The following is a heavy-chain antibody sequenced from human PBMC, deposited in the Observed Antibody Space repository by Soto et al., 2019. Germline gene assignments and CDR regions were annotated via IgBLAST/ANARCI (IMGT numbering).Heavy chain of an antibody. V-gene: IGHV3-11*01. CDR3: ARDRYWSGGSCWGYGMDV. J-gene: IGHJ6*02. CDR1: GFTFSDYY. CDR2: ISGSGSTI. Sequence: PGGSLRLSCAASGFTFSDYYMSWIRQAPGKGLEWVSYISGSGSTIYYADSVKGRFTISRDNAKNSMYLQMNSLRAEDTAVYYCARDRYWSGGSCWGYGMDVWGQGTTVTVSS. D-gene: IGHD2-15*01.